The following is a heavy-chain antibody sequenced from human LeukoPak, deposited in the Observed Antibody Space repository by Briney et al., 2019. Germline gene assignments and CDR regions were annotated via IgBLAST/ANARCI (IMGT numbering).Heavy chain of an antibody. CDR2: IIPIFGTA. D-gene: IGHD4-17*01. CDR1: GGTFSSYA. V-gene: IGHV1-69*05. CDR3: ARDSTVTAFDY. Sequence: ASVKVSCKASGGTFSSYAISWVRQAPGQGLEWMGGIIPIFGTANYAQKLQGRVTMTTDTSTSTAYMELRSLRSDDTAVYYCARDSTVTAFDYWGQGTLVTVSS. J-gene: IGHJ4*02.